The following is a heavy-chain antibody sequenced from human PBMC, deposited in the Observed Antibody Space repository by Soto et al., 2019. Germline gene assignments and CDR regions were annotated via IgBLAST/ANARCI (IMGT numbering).Heavy chain of an antibody. V-gene: IGHV4-38-2*02. J-gene: IGHJ4*02. CDR1: GYSISTGFN. D-gene: IGHD6-19*01. CDR3: ARDWGTGFYYFDS. Sequence: SETLSLTCAVSGYSISTGFNWGWIRQPPGKGLEWIGSIYHSGSTYYNLSLKSRVTISADTSKNQISLKLISVTAADTALYYCARDWGTGFYYFDSWGQGTLFTVSS. CDR2: IYHSGST.